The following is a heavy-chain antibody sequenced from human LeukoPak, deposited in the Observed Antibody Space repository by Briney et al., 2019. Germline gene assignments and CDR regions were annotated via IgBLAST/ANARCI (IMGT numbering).Heavy chain of an antibody. D-gene: IGHD3-10*01. CDR3: ARYETESQNGNYCFDH. Sequence: PSETLSLTCAVSGGSISSRNWWSWIRQSPGKGLEWIGEIYHSGSSNYNLSFKSRVTISVDKSKNQFSLKVTSVTAADTAVYFCARYETESQNGNYCFDHWGQGIRVPVSS. J-gene: IGHJ4*02. CDR1: GGSISSRNW. CDR2: IYHSGSS. V-gene: IGHV4-4*02.